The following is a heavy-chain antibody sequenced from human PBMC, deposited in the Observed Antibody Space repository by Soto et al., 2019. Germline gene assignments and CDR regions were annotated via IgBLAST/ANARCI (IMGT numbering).Heavy chain of an antibody. J-gene: IGHJ4*02. Sequence: SETLSLTCTVSGGSVSSGSYYWSWIRQPPGKGLEWIGYIYYSGSTNYNPSLKSRVTMSVDTPKNQFSLKVSSVTAADTAVYYCARINGGSPDFWGQGALVTVSS. D-gene: IGHD2-15*01. CDR2: IYYSGST. CDR3: ARINGGSPDF. CDR1: GGSVSSGSYY. V-gene: IGHV4-61*01.